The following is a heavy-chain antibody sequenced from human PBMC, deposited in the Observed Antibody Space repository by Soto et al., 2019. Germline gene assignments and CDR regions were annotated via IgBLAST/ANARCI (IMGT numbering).Heavy chain of an antibody. V-gene: IGHV3-7*01. D-gene: IGHD5-12*01. CDR1: GFTFSNYW. CDR3: SRAPFAFHIGEY. J-gene: IGHJ4*02. Sequence: VSLRLSCAASGFTFSNYWMSWIRQSPGKGLEWLANIKRDGSVKYYLDSVRGRFTISRDNAKSSLYLQMNSLRVEDTAVYYCSRAPFAFHIGEYCRQGALVTVSS. CDR2: IKRDGSVK.